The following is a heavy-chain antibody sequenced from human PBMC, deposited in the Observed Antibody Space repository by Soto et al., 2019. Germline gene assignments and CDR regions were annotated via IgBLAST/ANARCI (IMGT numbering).Heavy chain of an antibody. Sequence: SVKVSCKASGGTFSSHAISWVRQAPGQGLEWMGGIIPIFGTANYAQKFQGRVTITADESTSTAYMELSSLRSEDTAVYYCARDGTYDFWSGYYMYYGMDVWGQGTTVTVSS. V-gene: IGHV1-69*13. J-gene: IGHJ6*02. CDR2: IIPIFGTA. CDR3: ARDGTYDFWSGYYMYYGMDV. D-gene: IGHD3-3*01. CDR1: GGTFSSHA.